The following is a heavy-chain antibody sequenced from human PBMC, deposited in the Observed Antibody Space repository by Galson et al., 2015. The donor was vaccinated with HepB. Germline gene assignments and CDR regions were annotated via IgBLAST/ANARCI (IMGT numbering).Heavy chain of an antibody. V-gene: IGHV1-69*04. CDR1: GCTFSSYA. CDR2: IIPILGIA. Sequence: SVKVSCKASGCTFSSYAISWVRQAPGQGLEWMGRIIPILGIANYAQKFQGRVTITADKSTSTAYMELSSLRSEDTAVYYCASPGGSGTLHYYGMDVWGQGTAVTVSS. D-gene: IGHD3-10*01. J-gene: IGHJ6*02. CDR3: ASPGGSGTLHYYGMDV.